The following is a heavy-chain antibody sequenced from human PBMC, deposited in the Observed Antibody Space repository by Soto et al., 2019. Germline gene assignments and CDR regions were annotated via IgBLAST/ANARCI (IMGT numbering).Heavy chain of an antibody. J-gene: IGHJ6*02. Sequence: QVQLVQSGAEVKKPGSSVKVSCKASGGTFSSYAISWVRQAPGQGLEWMGGIIPIFGTANYAQKFQGRVTLXXHXSXXTAYMELSSLTSEDTAVYYCARGGTLYYYYYGMDVWGQGTTVTVSS. D-gene: IGHD1-26*01. CDR3: ARGGTLYYYYYGMDV. CDR1: GGTFSSYA. V-gene: IGHV1-69*12. CDR2: IIPIFGTA.